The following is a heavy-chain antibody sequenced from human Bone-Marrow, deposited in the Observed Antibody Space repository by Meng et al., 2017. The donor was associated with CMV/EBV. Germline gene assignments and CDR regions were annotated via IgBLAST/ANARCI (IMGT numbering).Heavy chain of an antibody. CDR3: ARDPEYCSSTSCLPFDY. CDR1: GYTFTGYY. D-gene: IGHD2-2*01. CDR2: INPNSGGT. V-gene: IGHV1-2*02. Sequence: ASVKVSCKASGYTFTGYYMHWVRQAPGQGLEWMGWINPNSGGTNYAQKFQGRVTMTRDTSISTAYMELSRLRSDDTAVYYCARDPEYCSSTSCLPFDYWGQGRLVTVPS. J-gene: IGHJ4*02.